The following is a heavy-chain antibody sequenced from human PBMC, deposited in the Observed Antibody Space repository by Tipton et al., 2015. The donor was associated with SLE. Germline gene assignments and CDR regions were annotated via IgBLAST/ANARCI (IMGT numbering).Heavy chain of an antibody. CDR3: AKEGGDDYPPYAMDV. D-gene: IGHD4-11*01. J-gene: IGHJ6*02. CDR2: ISYDRSNE. CDR1: GFTFSAYD. V-gene: IGHV3-30*18. Sequence: SLRLSCAASGFTFSAYDMHWVRQAPGKGLEWVAVISYDRSNEYYADSVKGRFTISRDNSKNTLYLQMNSLRAEDTAVYYCAKEGGDDYPPYAMDVWGQGTTVTVFS.